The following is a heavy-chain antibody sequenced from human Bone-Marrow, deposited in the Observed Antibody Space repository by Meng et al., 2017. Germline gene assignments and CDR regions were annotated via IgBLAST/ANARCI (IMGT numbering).Heavy chain of an antibody. Sequence: VQLVGLGGGVVQPWMSLSLSCAASGFTFSSYAMHWVRQAPGKGLEWVSSISSSSTYIYYAESVKGRFTISRDNTKNSLYLQLNSLRAEDTAVYYCAKEMAVLDYWGQGTLVTVSS. CDR2: ISSSSTYI. CDR3: AKEMAVLDY. J-gene: IGHJ4*02. V-gene: IGHV3-21*04. CDR1: GFTFSSYA. D-gene: IGHD5-24*01.